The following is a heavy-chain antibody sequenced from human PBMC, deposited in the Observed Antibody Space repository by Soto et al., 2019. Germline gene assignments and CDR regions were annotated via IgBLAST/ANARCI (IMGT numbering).Heavy chain of an antibody. J-gene: IGHJ4*02. CDR1: GSSISSGGYY. D-gene: IGHD2-15*01. CDR3: ARVGSNTAGSASD. V-gene: IGHV4-31*03. CDR2: IYYSGST. Sequence: LSLTCTVSGSSISSGGYYWSWIRQHPGKGLEWIGYIYYSGSTYYNPSLKSRVTISVDTSKNQFSLKLSSVTAADTAVYYCARVGSNTAGSASDWGQGTLVTVSS.